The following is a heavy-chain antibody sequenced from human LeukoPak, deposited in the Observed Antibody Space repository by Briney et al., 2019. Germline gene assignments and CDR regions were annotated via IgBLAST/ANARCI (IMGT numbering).Heavy chain of an antibody. Sequence: GASVKVSCKASGYTFTGYYMHWVRQAPGQGLEWMGWINPNSGGTNYAQKFQGRVTMTRDTSISTVYMELGRLRSDDTAVYYCAKDHCYSNSCYFSLWYMDVWGKGTTVTVSS. CDR2: INPNSGGT. D-gene: IGHD2-2*01. CDR1: GYTFTGYY. V-gene: IGHV1-2*02. J-gene: IGHJ6*03. CDR3: AKDHCYSNSCYFSLWYMDV.